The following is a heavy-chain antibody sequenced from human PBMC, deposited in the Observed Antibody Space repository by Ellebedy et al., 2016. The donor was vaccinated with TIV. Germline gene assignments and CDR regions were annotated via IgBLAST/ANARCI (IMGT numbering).Heavy chain of an antibody. CDR3: ASDRGSGSFELVDY. CDR2: IWYDGSKK. CDR1: RFTFNNYG. V-gene: IGHV3-33*08. D-gene: IGHD3-10*01. J-gene: IGHJ4*02. Sequence: GESLKISCAASRFTFNNYGMHWVRQAPGKGLEWVALIWYDGSKKYYADSVKGRFTISRDDSKNTLFLQMDSLRAEDTAVYYCASDRGSGSFELVDYWGQGTLATVSS.